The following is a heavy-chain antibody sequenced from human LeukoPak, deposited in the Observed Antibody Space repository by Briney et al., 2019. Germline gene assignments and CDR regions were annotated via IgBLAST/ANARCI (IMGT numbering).Heavy chain of an antibody. CDR1: GGSISSYY. V-gene: IGHV4-59*01. J-gene: IGHJ4*02. CDR2: IYYSGST. D-gene: IGHD3-3*01. CDR3: ARDSNFGMDY. Sequence: SETLSLTCTVSGGSISSYYWSWIRQPPGKGLEWIGYIYYSGSTNYNPSLKSRVTISVDTSKNQFSLKLSSVTAADTVVYYCARDSNFGMDYWGQGTLVTVSS.